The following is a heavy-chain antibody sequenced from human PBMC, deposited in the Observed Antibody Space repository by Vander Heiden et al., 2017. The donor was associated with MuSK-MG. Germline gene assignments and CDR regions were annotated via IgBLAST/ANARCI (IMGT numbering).Heavy chain of an antibody. J-gene: IGHJ4*02. CDR1: GFTVSSNY. CDR2: IYSGGST. CDR3: ASGYTYANFKY. D-gene: IGHD5-18*01. Sequence: EVQLVASGGGLNQPGGSLSLSCAVSGFTVSSNYLSWVRQAPGKGLEWVSVIYSGGSTYYADSVKGRFTISRDNSKNTLFLQMNSLRAEDTAIYYCASGYTYANFKYWGQGALVTVSS. V-gene: IGHV3-53*01.